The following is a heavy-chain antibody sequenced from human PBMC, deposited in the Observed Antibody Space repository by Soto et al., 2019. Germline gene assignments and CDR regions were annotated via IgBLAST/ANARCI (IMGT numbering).Heavy chain of an antibody. Sequence: SETLSLTCTVSGDSLTRNYGSWIRQPPGKGLEWLAFIHNGQTTNYNPSLVGRVSVSVDTSKSQLSLNLNSVTAADTAVYYCARTVSGGFDYWGQGILVTVSS. V-gene: IGHV4-59*01. J-gene: IGHJ4*01. CDR1: GDSLTRNY. CDR2: IHNGQTT. CDR3: ARTVSGGFDY.